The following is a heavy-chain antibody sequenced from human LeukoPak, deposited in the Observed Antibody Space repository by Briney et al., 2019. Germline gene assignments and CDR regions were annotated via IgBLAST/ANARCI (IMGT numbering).Heavy chain of an antibody. J-gene: IGHJ4*02. D-gene: IGHD2-15*01. V-gene: IGHV4-4*07. Sequence: PSETLSLTCTVSGGSISSYFWSWIRQPAGKGLEWIGRIYTSGSTNYNPSFKSRVTISVDRSKNQFSLKLSSVTAADTAVYYCARTVVVAATSWFDYWGQGTLVTVSS. CDR2: IYTSGST. CDR3: ARTVVVAATSWFDY. CDR1: GGSISSYF.